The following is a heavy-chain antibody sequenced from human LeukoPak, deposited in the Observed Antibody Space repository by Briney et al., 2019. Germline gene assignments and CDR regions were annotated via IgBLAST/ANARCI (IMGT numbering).Heavy chain of an antibody. CDR1: GYTFTSYY. Sequence: ASVKVSCKASGYTFTSYYMHWVRQAPGQGLEWMGIINPSCGSKSYAQKFQGRVTMTRDTSTSTVYMELSRLRSEDTAVYYCARSPGGVGDFDYWGQGTLVTVSS. V-gene: IGHV1-46*03. D-gene: IGHD1-26*01. CDR3: ARSPGGVGDFDY. J-gene: IGHJ4*02. CDR2: INPSCGSK.